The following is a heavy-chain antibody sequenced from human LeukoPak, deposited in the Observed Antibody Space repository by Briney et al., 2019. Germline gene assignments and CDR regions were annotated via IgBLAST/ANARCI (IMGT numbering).Heavy chain of an antibody. J-gene: IGHJ5*02. D-gene: IGHD2-8*01. CDR2: IYYSGNT. Sequence: SETLSLTCSVSGVSISSGGYFWSWLRQSPERGLEWIGNIYYSGNTYYNPSLKSRLTISVDTSKNQFSLKQTSVTAADTAGYYCARTKGYNWFDPWGQGILVTVSS. V-gene: IGHV4-31*03. CDR1: GVSISSGGYF. CDR3: ARTKGYNWFDP.